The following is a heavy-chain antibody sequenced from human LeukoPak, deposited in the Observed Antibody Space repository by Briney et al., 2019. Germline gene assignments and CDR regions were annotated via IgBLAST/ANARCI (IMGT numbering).Heavy chain of an antibody. J-gene: IGHJ3*02. V-gene: IGHV3-53*01. Sequence: GGSLRLSCAASGFTVSSNYMIWVRQAPGKGLEWVSVLYSAGNTFYADSVKGRFTISRDSSKNTLYLHMSSLGAEDTAVYYCARVDYGGKGSAFDIWGQGTMGTVSS. CDR1: GFTVSSNY. CDR3: ARVDYGGKGSAFDI. D-gene: IGHD4-23*01. CDR2: LYSAGNT.